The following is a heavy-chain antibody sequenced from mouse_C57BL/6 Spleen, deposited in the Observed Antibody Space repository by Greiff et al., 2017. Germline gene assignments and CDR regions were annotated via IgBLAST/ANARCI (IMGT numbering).Heavy chain of an antibody. Sequence: QVQLQQPGAELVKPGASVKLSCKASGYTFTSYWMQWVKQRPGQGLEWIGEIDPSDSYTNYNQKFKGKATLTVDTSSSTAYMQLSSLTSEDSAVYYCAYSNYDWYFDVWGTGTTVTVSS. V-gene: IGHV1-50*01. J-gene: IGHJ1*03. CDR3: AYSNYDWYFDV. D-gene: IGHD2-5*01. CDR1: GYTFTSYW. CDR2: IDPSDSYT.